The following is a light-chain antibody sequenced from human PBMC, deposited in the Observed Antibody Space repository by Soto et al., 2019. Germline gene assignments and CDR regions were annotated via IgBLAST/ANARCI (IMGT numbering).Light chain of an antibody. Sequence: QSVLTQPPSASGSPGQSVTISCTGTSSDFGGYNYVSWYQQHPGKAPKLMIYEVSEQPSGVPDRFSGYKSGNTASLTVSGLQAEDEADYYCSSYAGSNNLVFGGGTKLTVL. V-gene: IGLV2-8*01. CDR2: EVS. CDR3: SSYAGSNNLV. J-gene: IGLJ2*01. CDR1: SSDFGGYNY.